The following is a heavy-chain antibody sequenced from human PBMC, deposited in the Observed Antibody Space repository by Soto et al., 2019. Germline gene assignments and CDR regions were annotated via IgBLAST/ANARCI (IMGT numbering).Heavy chain of an antibody. J-gene: IGHJ6*02. CDR1: GFTFSRYG. D-gene: IGHD6-13*01. CDR3: AISFGMAGRYFYYFGLDV. V-gene: IGHV3-33*01. CDR2: IWNEGSYK. Sequence: QVQLAESGGGVAQPGSSLRLSCAASGFTFSRYGMHWVRQAPGKGLEWVAGIWNEGSYKDYEESGKGRFSVSIDNSKNTLYLQMNSLRAQDTAVYYCAISFGMAGRYFYYFGLDVRGQGTTVTVSS.